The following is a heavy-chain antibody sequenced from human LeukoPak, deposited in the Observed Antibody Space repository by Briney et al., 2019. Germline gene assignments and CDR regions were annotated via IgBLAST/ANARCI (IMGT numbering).Heavy chain of an antibody. J-gene: IGHJ5*02. V-gene: IGHV4-34*01. Sequence: SETLSLTCAVYGGSFSGYYWSWIRQPPGKGLEWMGEINHSGSTNDNPALKRRVTISVDTSKNQFSLKLSSVTAADTAVYYCASAVRYRNWFDPWGQGTLVTVSS. CDR1: GGSFSGYY. D-gene: IGHD4-17*01. CDR2: INHSGST. CDR3: ASAVRYRNWFDP.